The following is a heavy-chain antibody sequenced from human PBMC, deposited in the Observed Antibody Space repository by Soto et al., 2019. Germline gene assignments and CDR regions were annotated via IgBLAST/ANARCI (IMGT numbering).Heavy chain of an antibody. Sequence: EVQLVESGGGLVQPGGSLRLSCAASGLSGSTSYMNWVRQAPGKGLEWVSIIYSGDSTYYADSVKGRFIISRENSQNTVYLQLNSLRAEDTAVYYCARVGGFYFDYWGQGTLVTVSS. CDR3: ARVGGFYFDY. D-gene: IGHD3-10*01. CDR1: GLSGSTSY. J-gene: IGHJ4*02. CDR2: IYSGDST. V-gene: IGHV3-66*01.